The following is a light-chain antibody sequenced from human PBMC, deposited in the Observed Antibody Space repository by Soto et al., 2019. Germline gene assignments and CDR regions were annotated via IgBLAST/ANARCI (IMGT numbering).Light chain of an antibody. V-gene: IGKV1-16*01. J-gene: IGKJ4*01. Sequence: DNQKTQSPSSPSSSVGDRDTTPSPASQGIGNHLAWFQQEPGKAPKSLIYDASSLESGVPSRFSGSGSGTEFTLTISSLQPDDFATYYCQQYNSYSPLTFGGGTKVDIK. CDR1: QGIGNH. CDR2: DAS. CDR3: QQYNSYSPLT.